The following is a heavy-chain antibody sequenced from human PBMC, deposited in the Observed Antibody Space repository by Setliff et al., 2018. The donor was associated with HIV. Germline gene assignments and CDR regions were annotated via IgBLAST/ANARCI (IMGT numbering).Heavy chain of an antibody. CDR1: GYSLSSDCY. CDR3: ATASGYDLFMGAFDI. Sequence: PSETLSLTCAVSGYSLSSDCYWGWIRQPPGKGLEWIASIYHSGSTYYNPSLKSRVIISVDTSKNQFSLKLNSVTAADTAVYYCATASGYDLFMGAFDIWGQGTMVTVSS. J-gene: IGHJ3*02. V-gene: IGHV4-38-2*01. CDR2: IYHSGST. D-gene: IGHD5-12*01.